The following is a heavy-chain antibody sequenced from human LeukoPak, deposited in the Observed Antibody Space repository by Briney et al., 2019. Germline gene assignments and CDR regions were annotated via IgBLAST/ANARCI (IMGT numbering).Heavy chain of an antibody. J-gene: IGHJ4*02. CDR1: GNSFTSNW. Sequence: GESLKISCKASGNSFTSNWIGWVRQMPGKGLEWMGIIYPGDSDTRYSPSFQGQVTISADKSITTAYLQWSSLKASDTAMYYCARRGVAMAGSYFDYWGQGTLVTVSS. D-gene: IGHD3-10*01. CDR3: ARRGVAMAGSYFDY. CDR2: IYPGDSDT. V-gene: IGHV5-51*01.